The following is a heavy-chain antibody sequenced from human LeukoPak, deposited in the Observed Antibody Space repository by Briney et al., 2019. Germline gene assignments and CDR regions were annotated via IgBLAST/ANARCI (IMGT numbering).Heavy chain of an antibody. CDR3: AREYSGSYYVQYYFDY. CDR1: GFTFSSYA. Sequence: GGSLRLSCAASGFTFSSYAMHWVRQAPGKGLEWVAVISYDGSNKYYADSVKGRFTISRHNSKHTLYLQMSSLRAEDTAVYYCAREYSGSYYVQYYFDYWGQGTLVTVSS. CDR2: ISYDGSNK. J-gene: IGHJ4*02. V-gene: IGHV3-30*04. D-gene: IGHD1-26*01.